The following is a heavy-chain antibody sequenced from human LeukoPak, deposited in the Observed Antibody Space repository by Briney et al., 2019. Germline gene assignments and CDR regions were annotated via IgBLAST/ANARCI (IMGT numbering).Heavy chain of an antibody. V-gene: IGHV1-2*02. Sequence: ASVKVSCKASGYTFTGYYMHWVRQAPGQGLEWMGWINPNSGGTNYAQKLQGRVTMTADTSTSTAYMELRSLRSDDTAVYYCARLWVPSALGFDPWGQGTLVTVSS. J-gene: IGHJ5*02. D-gene: IGHD2-21*01. CDR3: ARLWVPSALGFDP. CDR1: GYTFTGYY. CDR2: INPNSGGT.